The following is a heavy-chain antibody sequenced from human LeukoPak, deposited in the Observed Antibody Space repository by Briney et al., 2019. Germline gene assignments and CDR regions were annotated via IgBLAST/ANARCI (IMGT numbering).Heavy chain of an antibody. CDR1: GGSISSSSYY. CDR3: ARGRLYIPVMDV. V-gene: IGHV4-39*07. CDR2: IYYSGST. D-gene: IGHD1-1*01. Sequence: PSETLSLTCTVSGGSISSSSYYRGWLRQPPGKGLEWIGSIYYSGSTYYNPSLKSRVTISVDTSKNQFSLKLSSVTATDTAVYYCARGRLYIPVMDVWGQGTTVTVSS. J-gene: IGHJ6*02.